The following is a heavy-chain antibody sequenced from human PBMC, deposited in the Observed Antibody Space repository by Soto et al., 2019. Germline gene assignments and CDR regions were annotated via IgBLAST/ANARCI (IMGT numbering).Heavy chain of an antibody. D-gene: IGHD3-10*01. J-gene: IGHJ6*02. Sequence: PGGSLRLSCAASGFTFSSYWMGWVRQAPGKGLEWVANIKQDGSEKFYVDSVKGRFTISRDNAKNSLYLQMNSLRAEDTAVYYCASISYYGSGSYRAHYYYYGMDVWGQGTTVTVS. CDR2: IKQDGSEK. CDR3: ASISYYGSGSYRAHYYYYGMDV. CDR1: GFTFSSYW. V-gene: IGHV3-7*01.